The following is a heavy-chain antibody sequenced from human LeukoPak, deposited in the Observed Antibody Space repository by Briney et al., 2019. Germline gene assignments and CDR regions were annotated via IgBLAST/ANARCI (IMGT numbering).Heavy chain of an antibody. V-gene: IGHV3-30*04. Sequence: GGSLRLSCAASGFTFSSYAMHWVRQAPGKGLEWVAVISYDGSNKCYADSVKGRFTISRDNSKNTLYLQMNSLRAEDTAVYYCARVRDDFWSGTLPTHYFDYWGQGTLVTVSS. D-gene: IGHD3-3*01. CDR3: ARVRDDFWSGTLPTHYFDY. CDR2: ISYDGSNK. J-gene: IGHJ4*02. CDR1: GFTFSSYA.